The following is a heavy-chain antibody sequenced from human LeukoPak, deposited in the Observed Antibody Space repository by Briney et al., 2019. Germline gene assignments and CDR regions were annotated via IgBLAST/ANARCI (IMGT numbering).Heavy chain of an antibody. Sequence: GGSLRLSCAASGFTFSFFGMSWVRQAPGKGLEWVSAISGSGGSTYYADSVKGRFTISRDNAKNTLYLQMNSLRAEDTAVYYCARGPNSYCGGDCYSDLDYWGQGTLVTVSS. V-gene: IGHV3-23*01. D-gene: IGHD2-21*02. J-gene: IGHJ4*02. CDR1: GFTFSFFG. CDR3: ARGPNSYCGGDCYSDLDY. CDR2: ISGSGGST.